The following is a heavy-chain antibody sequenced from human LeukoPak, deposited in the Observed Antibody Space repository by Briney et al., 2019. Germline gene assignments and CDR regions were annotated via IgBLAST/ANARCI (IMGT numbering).Heavy chain of an antibody. J-gene: IGHJ4*02. CDR3: AKRGVVIRVILVGFHKEAYYFDS. CDR2: ICDSGGRT. CDR1: GITLSNYG. D-gene: IGHD3-22*01. Sequence: GGSLRLSCAVSGITLSNYGMTWVRQAPGKGLEWVAGICDSGGRTNYADSVKGRFTISRHNPKNTLYLQMSSLRAEDTAVYFCAKRGVVIRVILVGFHKEAYYFDSWGQGALVTVSS. V-gene: IGHV3-23*01.